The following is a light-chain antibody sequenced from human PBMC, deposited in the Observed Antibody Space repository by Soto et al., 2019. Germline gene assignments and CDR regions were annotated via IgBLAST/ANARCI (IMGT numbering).Light chain of an antibody. J-gene: IGKJ1*01. CDR3: QQSYSTPWT. CDR1: QSIGSS. Sequence: DIQLTQSPCTLSASVGERVTLTCLASQSIGSSLAWYQQKPGKAPKLLIYAASSLQSGVPSRFSGSGSGTDFTLTISSLQPEDFATYYCQQSYSTPWTFGQGTKVDIK. CDR2: AAS. V-gene: IGKV1-39*01.